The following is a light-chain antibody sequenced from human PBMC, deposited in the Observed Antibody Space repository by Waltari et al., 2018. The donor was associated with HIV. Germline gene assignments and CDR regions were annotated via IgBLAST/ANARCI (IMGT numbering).Light chain of an antibody. CDR3: QSTDSSGSYV. J-gene: IGLJ1*01. Sequence: SYELTQPPSVSASPGQTARIPCSGAAVPQQTANWYQQKPGQAPVLIIVKDSERPSGIPERFSGSISGTTVTLTINGVQAEDEADYYCQSTDSSGSYVFGTGTKVTLL. CDR1: AVPQQT. V-gene: IGLV3-25*03. CDR2: KDS.